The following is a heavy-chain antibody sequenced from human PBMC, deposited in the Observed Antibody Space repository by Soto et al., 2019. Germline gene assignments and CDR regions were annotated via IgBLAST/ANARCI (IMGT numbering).Heavy chain of an antibody. J-gene: IGHJ6*03. Sequence: GGSLRLSCAASGFTFSDYYMSWIRQAPGKGLEWVSYISSSGSTIYYADSVKGRFTISRDNAKNPLYLQMNSLRAEDTAVYYCARDVRVYNTAMVGSIYYYYYMDVWGKGTTVTVSS. CDR2: ISSSGSTI. CDR1: GFTFSDYY. V-gene: IGHV3-11*01. D-gene: IGHD5-18*01. CDR3: ARDVRVYNTAMVGSIYYYYYMDV.